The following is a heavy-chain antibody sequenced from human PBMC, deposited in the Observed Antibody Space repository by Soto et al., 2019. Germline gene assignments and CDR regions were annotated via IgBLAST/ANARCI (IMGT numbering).Heavy chain of an antibody. CDR1: GFTVNSNY. Sequence: GGSLRLSCAASGFTVNSNYMSWFRQAPGKGLEWVSVIYSGGSTYYADSVKGRFTISRDNSKNTLYLQMNSLRAEDTAVYYCARGRSGGWYYFDYWGQGTLVTVSS. J-gene: IGHJ4*02. V-gene: IGHV3-53*01. CDR2: IYSGGST. CDR3: ARGRSGGWYYFDY. D-gene: IGHD6-19*01.